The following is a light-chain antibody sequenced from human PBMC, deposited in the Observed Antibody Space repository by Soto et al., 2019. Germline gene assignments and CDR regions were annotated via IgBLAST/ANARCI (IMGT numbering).Light chain of an antibody. CDR3: CSYAGTYSYV. CDR2: DVS. CDR1: SSDVGAYNY. J-gene: IGLJ1*01. V-gene: IGLV2-11*01. Sequence: QSVLTQPRSVSGSPGQSVTISCTGTSSDVGAYNYVSWYQQHSGKAPKFMIYDVSKRPSGVPDRFSGSKSGNTASLTISGLQAEDEADYYCCSYAGTYSYVFGTGTKVTAL.